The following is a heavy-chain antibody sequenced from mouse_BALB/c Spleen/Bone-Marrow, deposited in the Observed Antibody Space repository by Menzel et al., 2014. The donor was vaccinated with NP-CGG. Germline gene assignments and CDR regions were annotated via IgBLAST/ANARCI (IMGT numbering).Heavy chain of an antibody. CDR1: GYTFTSYY. CDR3: ARGDYYYGSSRAWFAY. Sequence: QVQLQQSGPELVKPGASVKMSCKASGYTFTSYYIHWVKQRPGQGLGWIGWIYPGDDSTKYNEKFKGKTTLTADKSSSTAYMLLSSLTSEDSAVYFCARGDYYYGSSRAWFAYWGQGTLVTVSA. V-gene: IGHV1S56*01. J-gene: IGHJ3*01. D-gene: IGHD1-1*01. CDR2: IYPGDDST.